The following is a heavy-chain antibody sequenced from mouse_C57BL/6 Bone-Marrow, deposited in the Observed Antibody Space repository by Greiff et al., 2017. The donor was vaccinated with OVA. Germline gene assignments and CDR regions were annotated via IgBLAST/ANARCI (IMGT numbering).Heavy chain of an antibody. CDR2: IYIGNGYS. D-gene: IGHD4-1*01. V-gene: IGHV1-58*01. J-gene: IGHJ4*01. Sequence: VQLQQSGAELVRPGSSVKMSCTTSGYTFTSYGINWVKQRPGQGLEWIGYIYIGNGYSEYNEKFTGKATLTSDTSSSTAYIQLSSLTSEDSAIDCCARSRVGPYYYAMDYWGQGTSVTVSS. CDR3: ARSRVGPYYYAMDY. CDR1: GYTFTSYG.